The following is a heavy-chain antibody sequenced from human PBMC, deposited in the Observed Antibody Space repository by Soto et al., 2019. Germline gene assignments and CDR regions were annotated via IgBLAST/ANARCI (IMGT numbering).Heavy chain of an antibody. D-gene: IGHD3-3*01. CDR1: GYSFTRYL. V-gene: IGHV5-51*01. Sequence: GESLKISCNGSGYSFTRYLIGWVRQLPGKGLEWMGIIYPGDSDTRYSPSFQGQVTISADKSISTAYLQWSSLKASDTAMYYCARHDDPEAIFPPHYWGQGTLVTVSS. J-gene: IGHJ4*02. CDR3: ARHDDPEAIFPPHY. CDR2: IYPGDSDT.